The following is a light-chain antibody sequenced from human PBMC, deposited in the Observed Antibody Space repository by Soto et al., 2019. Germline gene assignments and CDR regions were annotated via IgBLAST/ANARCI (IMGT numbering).Light chain of an antibody. V-gene: IGLV2-14*01. CDR1: SSDVGGYNY. J-gene: IGLJ2*01. Sequence: QSALTQPASVSWSPVQSITISCTGTSSDVGGYNYVSWYQQHPGKAPKLMIYDVSNRPLGVSNRFSGSKSGNTASLTISGLQAEDEAAYYCSSYTRSSTLEVFGVGTTLNVL. CDR2: DVS. CDR3: SSYTRSSTLEV.